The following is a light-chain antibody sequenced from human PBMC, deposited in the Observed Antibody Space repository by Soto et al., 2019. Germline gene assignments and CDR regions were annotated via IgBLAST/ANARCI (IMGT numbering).Light chain of an antibody. J-gene: IGLJ1*01. CDR2: EVT. V-gene: IGLV2-23*02. Sequence: QSSLTQPASVSGSPGQSITIPCTGTSVDVGGYNLVSWYQQHPGKAPKLMIYEVTERPSGVSNRFSGSKSGNTASLTISGLQPDDEADYYCCSYAGNSEVFGTGTKVTV. CDR3: CSYAGNSEV. CDR1: SVDVGGYNL.